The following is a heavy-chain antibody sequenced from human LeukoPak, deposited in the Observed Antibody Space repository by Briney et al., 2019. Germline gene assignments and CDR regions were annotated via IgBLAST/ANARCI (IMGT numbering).Heavy chain of an antibody. CDR2: INSDGSST. D-gene: IGHD1-7*01. CDR3: ARGGYNWNYADYYYMDV. J-gene: IGHJ6*03. Sequence: GGSLRLSCAASVFTFSSYWMHWVLQAPGKGLVWVSRINSDGSSTSYADSVKGRFTISRDNAKNTLYLQMNSLRAEDTAVYYCARGGYNWNYADYYYMDVWGKGTTVTVSS. V-gene: IGHV3-74*01. CDR1: VFTFSSYW.